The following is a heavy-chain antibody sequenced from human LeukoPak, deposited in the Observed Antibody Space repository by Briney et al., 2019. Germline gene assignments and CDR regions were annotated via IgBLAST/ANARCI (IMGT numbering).Heavy chain of an antibody. CDR3: ARGFCSSTSCYQGPFDF. D-gene: IGHD2-2*01. J-gene: IGHJ4*02. Sequence: TGGSLRLSRAASGFTFSSAWMTWVRQAPGKGLEWVGHIKNKTNGGTTDYAAPVKGRFIISRDDSRNTLYLQMNSLRTEDTAVYYCARGFCSSTSCYQGPFDFWGQGTLVAVSS. CDR1: GFTFSSAW. V-gene: IGHV3-15*01. CDR2: IKNKTNGGTT.